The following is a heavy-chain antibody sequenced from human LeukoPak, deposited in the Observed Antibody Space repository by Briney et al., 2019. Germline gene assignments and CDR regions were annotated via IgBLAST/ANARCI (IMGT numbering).Heavy chain of an antibody. CDR2: INPRGGST. CDR3: ARVGSAAATADY. CDR1: GYTFTTYY. V-gene: IGHV1-46*01. J-gene: IGHJ4*02. Sequence: ASVKVSCKASGYTFTTYYMHWMRQAPGQGLEWMGIINPRGGSTDYSQKFQGRITMTSDTSTSTVYMQLSSLRSDNTAVYFCARVGSAAATADYWGQGTLVTVSS. D-gene: IGHD6-25*01.